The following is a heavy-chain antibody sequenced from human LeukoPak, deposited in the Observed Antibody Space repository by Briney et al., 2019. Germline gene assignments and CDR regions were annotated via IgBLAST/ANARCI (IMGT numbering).Heavy chain of an antibody. CDR3: ARVEAVSGTGWFDP. V-gene: IGHV4-39*07. Sequence: SETLSLTCTVSGGSISSSSHSWGWIRQPPGKGLEWTGSIYYTGTTYYNPSLRSRVTMSVDTSKNQFSLKLRSVTAADTAVYYCARVEAVSGTGWFDPWGQGTLVTASS. CDR2: IYYTGTT. D-gene: IGHD6-13*01. CDR1: GGSISSSSHS. J-gene: IGHJ5*02.